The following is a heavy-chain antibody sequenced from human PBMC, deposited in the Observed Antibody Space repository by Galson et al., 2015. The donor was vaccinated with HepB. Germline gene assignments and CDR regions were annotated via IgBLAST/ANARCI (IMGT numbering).Heavy chain of an antibody. V-gene: IGHV3-7*03. CDR2: IKRDGSKK. J-gene: IGHJ4*02. D-gene: IGHD2-21*02. CDR1: GFTFATRW. CDR3: ARGAGWVTDW. Sequence: SLRLSCEASGFTFATRWMHWVRQAPGKGLDWVANIKRDGSKKYYEDSVKGRFPISRDNAKNSLYLQMTSLRAEDTAVYYCARGAGWVTDWWGQGTLVTVAS.